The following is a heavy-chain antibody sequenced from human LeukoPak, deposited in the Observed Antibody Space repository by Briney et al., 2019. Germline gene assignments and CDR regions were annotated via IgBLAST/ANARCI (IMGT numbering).Heavy chain of an antibody. CDR1: GFTFSSYA. CDR3: AKGTSGYSGYWSPDY. D-gene: IGHD5-12*01. V-gene: IGHV3-23*01. CDR2: ISGSGGST. Sequence: GGSLRLSCAASGFTFSSYAMSWVRQAPGKGLEWVSAISGSGGSTYYADSVKGRFTISGDNAKNTLYLQMNSLRAEDTAVYYCAKGTSGYSGYWSPDYWGQGTLVTVSS. J-gene: IGHJ4*02.